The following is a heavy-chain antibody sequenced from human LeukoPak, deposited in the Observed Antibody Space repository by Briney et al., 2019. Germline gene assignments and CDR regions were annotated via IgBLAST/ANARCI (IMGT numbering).Heavy chain of an antibody. J-gene: IGHJ4*02. CDR1: GFTFSNYA. CDR2: ISYDGSSK. V-gene: IGHV3-30-3*01. D-gene: IGHD4-23*01. Sequence: GGSLRLSCAASGFTFSNYAILWVRQAPGKGLEWVAVISYDGSSKNFADSVKGRFTISRDNSKNTLYLQMNSLRVEDTAVYYCARGRPHGNDYWGQGTLVTVSS. CDR3: ARGRPHGNDY.